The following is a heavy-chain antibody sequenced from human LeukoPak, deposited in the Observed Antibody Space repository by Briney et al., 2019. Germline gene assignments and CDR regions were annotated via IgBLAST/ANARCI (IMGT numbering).Heavy chain of an antibody. CDR3: AREIGSYGYEYYFDY. V-gene: IGHV3-7*03. J-gene: IGHJ4*02. CDR2: IKQDGSEK. Sequence: GSLRLSCAAPGFTFSSYWMSWVPQAPGKGLGGVANIKQDGSEKYYVDSVKGRFTIPRDNAKNSLYLQMNSLRAEDTAVYYCAREIGSYGYEYYFDYWGQGTLVTVSS. CDR1: GFTFSSYW. D-gene: IGHD5-18*01.